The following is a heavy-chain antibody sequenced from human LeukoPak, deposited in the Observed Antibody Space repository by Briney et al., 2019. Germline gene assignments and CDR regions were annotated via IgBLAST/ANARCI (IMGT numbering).Heavy chain of an antibody. CDR2: ICNDGGNE. V-gene: IGHV3-33*06. Sequence: PGRSQSLSCAASGFMFSSYAMHWVRQAPGKGLEWVAVICNDGGNEYYADSVKGRFTISRDNSKNTLYLQMNSLRAEDTAAYYCAKAHDSESRCDFIIDYWGQGTLVTVSS. D-gene: IGHD3-3*01. CDR1: GFMFSSYA. J-gene: IGHJ4*02. CDR3: AKAHDSESRCDFIIDY.